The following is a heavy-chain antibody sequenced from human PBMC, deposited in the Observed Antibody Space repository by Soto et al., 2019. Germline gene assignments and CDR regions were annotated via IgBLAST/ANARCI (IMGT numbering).Heavy chain of an antibody. CDR3: ARVSGSYYYGMDV. J-gene: IGHJ6*02. Sequence: SETLSLTCTVSGGSISSGDYYWSWIRQPPGKGLEWIGYIYYSGSTYYNPSLKSRVTISVDTSKNQFSLKLSSVTAADTAVYYCARVSGSYYYGMDVWGQGTTVTVSS. D-gene: IGHD1-26*01. V-gene: IGHV4-30-4*01. CDR1: GGSISSGDYY. CDR2: IYYSGST.